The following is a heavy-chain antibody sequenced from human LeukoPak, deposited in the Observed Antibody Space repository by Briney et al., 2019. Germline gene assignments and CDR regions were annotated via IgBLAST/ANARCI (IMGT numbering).Heavy chain of an antibody. Sequence: GGSLRLSCAASGFNFRSYSMNWVRQAPGKGLEWVSCISSDSSNISYADSVKGRFSISRDNAKNSLFLQMSSLRAEDTAVFYCAREATDYGGNRDFDFWGQGTPVTVSS. D-gene: IGHD4-23*01. CDR1: GFNFRSYS. V-gene: IGHV3-21*01. J-gene: IGHJ4*02. CDR3: AREATDYGGNRDFDF. CDR2: ISSDSSNI.